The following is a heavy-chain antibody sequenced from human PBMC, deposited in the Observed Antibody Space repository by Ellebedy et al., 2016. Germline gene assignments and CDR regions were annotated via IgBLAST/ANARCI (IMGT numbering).Heavy chain of an antibody. J-gene: IGHJ3*02. D-gene: IGHD5-24*01. CDR1: GYTFTSYD. CDR3: ARDRGWLQFISYAFDI. V-gene: IGHV1-8*01. CDR2: MNPNSGNT. Sequence: ASVKVSCKASGYTFTSYDINWVRQATGQGLEWMGWMNPNSGNTGYAQKFQGRVTMTRNTSISTAYMELSSLRSEDTAVYYCARDRGWLQFISYAFDIWGQGTMVTVSS.